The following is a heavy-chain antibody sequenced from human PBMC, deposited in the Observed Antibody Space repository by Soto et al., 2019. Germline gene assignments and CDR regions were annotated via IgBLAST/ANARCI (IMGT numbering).Heavy chain of an antibody. V-gene: IGHV3-23*01. J-gene: IGHJ4*02. CDR2: ISAGVDGT. CDR1: CFSFTSHA. Sequence: GSLRVSCAASCFSFTSHAMGGVRQAPGKGLDWVSSISAGVDGTYYADSVKGRFTISRDNSKNTVFLQMTRLRADDTAVYFSADEARYPYYCGPRTLLTVSS. D-gene: IGHD1-26*01. CDR3: ADEARYPYY.